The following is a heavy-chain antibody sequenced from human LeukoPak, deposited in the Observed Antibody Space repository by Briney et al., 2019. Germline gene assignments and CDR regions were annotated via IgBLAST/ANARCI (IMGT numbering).Heavy chain of an antibody. CDR2: ISYDGSNK. Sequence: GGSLRLSCAASGFTFSSYAMHWVRQAPGKGLEWVAVISYDGSNKYYADSVKGRFTISRDNAKNSLYLQMNSLRAEDTAVYYCARAYYYDSSGYWNHDAFDIWGQGTMVTVSS. CDR1: GFTFSSYA. V-gene: IGHV3-30-3*01. J-gene: IGHJ3*02. CDR3: ARAYYYDSSGYWNHDAFDI. D-gene: IGHD3-22*01.